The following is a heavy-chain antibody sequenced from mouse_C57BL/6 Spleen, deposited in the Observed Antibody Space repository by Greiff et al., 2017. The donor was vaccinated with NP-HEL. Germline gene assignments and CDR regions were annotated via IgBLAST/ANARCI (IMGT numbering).Heavy chain of an antibody. CDR2: IYPRDGST. CDR1: GYTFTSYD. V-gene: IGHV1-85*01. J-gene: IGHJ4*01. Sequence: VQLQQSGPELVKPGASVKLSCKASGYTFTSYDINWVKQRPGQGLEWIGWIYPRDGSTKYNEKFKGKATLTVDTSSSTAYMELHSLTSEDSAVYFCAIITTVVATRNAMDYWGQGTSVTVSS. CDR3: AIITTVVATRNAMDY. D-gene: IGHD1-1*01.